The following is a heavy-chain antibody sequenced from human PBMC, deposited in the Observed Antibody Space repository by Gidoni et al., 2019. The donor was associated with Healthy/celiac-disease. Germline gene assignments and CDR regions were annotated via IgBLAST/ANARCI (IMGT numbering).Heavy chain of an antibody. D-gene: IGHD3-10*01. CDR1: GFSHSPSGVG. V-gene: IGHV2-5*02. CDR2: IYWDYDK. J-gene: IGHJ4*02. CDR3: AQSQWFRSPRFDY. Sequence: QHTLKEPGPTLVTPPQTLTLTCTVSGFSHSPSGVGVGRIRQPPGKALEWLALIYWDYDKRYSPSLKSRLTITKDTAKNQVVLTMTNMDPVDTATDDCAQSQWFRSPRFDYWGQGTLVTVSA.